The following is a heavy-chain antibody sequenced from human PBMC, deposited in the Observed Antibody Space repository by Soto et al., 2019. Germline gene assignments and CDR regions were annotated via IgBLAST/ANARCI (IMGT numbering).Heavy chain of an antibody. J-gene: IGHJ6*03. V-gene: IGHV4-39*01. D-gene: IGHD3-10*01. Sequence: SETLSLTCTVSGGSISSSSYYWGWIRQPPGKGLEWIGSIYYSGSTYYNPSLKSRVTISVDTSKNQFSLKLSSVTAADTAVYYCARDWFGELFPIVRVDMDVWGKGTTVTVSS. CDR2: IYYSGST. CDR1: GGSISSSSYY. CDR3: ARDWFGELFPIVRVDMDV.